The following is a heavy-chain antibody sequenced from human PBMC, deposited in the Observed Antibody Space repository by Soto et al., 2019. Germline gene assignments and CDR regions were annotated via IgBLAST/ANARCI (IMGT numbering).Heavy chain of an antibody. CDR3: ARDPTIDYGGNSGLDY. CDR2: IYHSGST. CDR1: GGSISSSNW. D-gene: IGHD4-17*01. J-gene: IGHJ4*02. V-gene: IGHV4-4*02. Sequence: PSETLSLTCAVSGGSISSSNWWSWVRQPPGKGLEWIGEIYHSGSTNYNPSLKSRVTISVDKSKNQFSLKLSSVTAADTAVYYCARDPTIDYGGNSGLDYWGQRTLVTVSS.